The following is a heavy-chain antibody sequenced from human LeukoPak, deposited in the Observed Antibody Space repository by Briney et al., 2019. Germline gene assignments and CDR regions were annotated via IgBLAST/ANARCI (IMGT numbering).Heavy chain of an antibody. Sequence: AAVKVSCKASGYTFTGYYMHWVRQAPGQGLEWMGWINPNMGGTKYAQKFQGRVTMTRDMSTSTVYMELSSLRSEDTAVYYCARGRKIVVVVAALVSFRGKYNWFDPWGQGTLVTVSS. CDR3: ARGRKIVVVVAALVSFRGKYNWFDP. D-gene: IGHD2-15*01. J-gene: IGHJ5*02. CDR1: GYTFTGYY. CDR2: INPNMGGT. V-gene: IGHV1-2*02.